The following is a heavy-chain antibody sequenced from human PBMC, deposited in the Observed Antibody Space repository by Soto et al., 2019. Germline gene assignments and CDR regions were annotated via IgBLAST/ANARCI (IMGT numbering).Heavy chain of an antibody. Sequence: GGSLRLSCAASGFTFSSYAMSWVRQAPGKGLEWVSAISGSGGSTYYADSVKGRFTISRDNSKNTLYLQMNSLRAEDTAVYYCAKHKYYDFWSGYRYGMDVWGQGTTVTVSS. CDR3: AKHKYYDFWSGYRYGMDV. J-gene: IGHJ6*02. V-gene: IGHV3-23*01. CDR1: GFTFSSYA. D-gene: IGHD3-3*01. CDR2: ISGSGGST.